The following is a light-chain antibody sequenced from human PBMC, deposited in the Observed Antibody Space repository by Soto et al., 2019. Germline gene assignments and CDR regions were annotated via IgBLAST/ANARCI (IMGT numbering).Light chain of an antibody. V-gene: IGLV2-8*01. CDR1: SSDVGGYNY. CDR2: EVS. CDR3: SSYGGYHYVL. Sequence: QSALTQPPSASGSPGQSVTISCIGTSSDVGGYNYVSWYQHHPGKAPRLLIFEVSKRPSGVPDRFSGSKSGNTASLPVSGLQAEDEADYYCSSYGGYHYVLFGGGTKVTVL. J-gene: IGLJ2*01.